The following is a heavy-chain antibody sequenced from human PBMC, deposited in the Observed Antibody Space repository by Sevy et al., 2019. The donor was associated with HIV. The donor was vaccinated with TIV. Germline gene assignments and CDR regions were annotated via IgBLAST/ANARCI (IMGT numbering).Heavy chain of an antibody. CDR2: ISAYNGNT. CDR1: GYTFTSYG. J-gene: IGHJ4*02. V-gene: IGHV1-18*04. CDR3: ARDTYYSDSSGYYWFDY. D-gene: IGHD3-22*01. Sequence: ASVKVSCKASGYTFTSYGISWVRQAPGQGLEWMGWISAYNGNTNYAQKLQGRVTMTTDTSTSTAYMELRSLRSDDTAVYYCARDTYYSDSSGYYWFDYWGQGTLVTVSS.